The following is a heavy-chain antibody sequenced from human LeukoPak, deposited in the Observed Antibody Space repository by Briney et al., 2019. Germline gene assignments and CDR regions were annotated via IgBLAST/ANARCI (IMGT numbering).Heavy chain of an antibody. CDR1: GFTVSSNY. CDR3: ASSTGDRRYFDY. J-gene: IGHJ4*02. V-gene: IGHV3-66*02. Sequence: GGSLRLSCAASGFTVSSNYMSWVRQAPGKGLEWVSVLYSGGITYYADSVKGRFTISRDNSKNTLYLQMNSLRPEDTAVYYRASSTGDRRYFDYWGQGTLVTVSS. CDR2: LYSGGIT. D-gene: IGHD7-27*01.